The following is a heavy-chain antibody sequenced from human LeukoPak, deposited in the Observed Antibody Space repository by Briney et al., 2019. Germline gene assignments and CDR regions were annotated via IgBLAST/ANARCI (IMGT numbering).Heavy chain of an antibody. CDR1: GFVVTSAY. J-gene: IGHJ4*02. Sequence: GGSLRLSCAASGFVVTSAYMSWVRQAPGKGLEWVAFIYSGGSTYYADSVKGRFTISRDNSKNTLYLQMNSLRAVDTAVYYCARVWRLTGYAVWGQGTLVTVSS. V-gene: IGHV3-66*01. D-gene: IGHD3-9*01. CDR2: IYSGGST. CDR3: ARVWRLTGYAV.